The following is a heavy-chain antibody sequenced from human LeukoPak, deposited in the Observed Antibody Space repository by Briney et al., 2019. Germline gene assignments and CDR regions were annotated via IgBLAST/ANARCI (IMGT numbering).Heavy chain of an antibody. CDR2: IYYTGST. D-gene: IGHD3-22*01. V-gene: IGHV4-39*01. CDR1: GGSISSSSDY. J-gene: IGHJ4*02. CDR3: ARDSSGYYPDF. Sequence: SETLSLTCTVSGGSISSSSDYWGWIRQPPGKGLEWIGSIYYTGSTYYNPSLRSRVAISVDTSKNQFSLKLSSVTAADTAVYYCARDSSGYYPDFWGQGTLVTVSS.